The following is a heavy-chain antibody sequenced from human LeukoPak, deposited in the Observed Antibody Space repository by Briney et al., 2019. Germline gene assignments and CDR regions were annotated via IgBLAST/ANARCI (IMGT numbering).Heavy chain of an antibody. J-gene: IGHJ3*02. CDR2: IYYSGST. Sequence: SETPSLTCSVSGDSINNYYWSWIRQPPGRGLEWIGYIYYSGSTNYNPSLKSRLTISVDTSKNQFSLKLSSVTAADTAVYYCARLTKRNDPFAIWGQGTMVTVSS. V-gene: IGHV4-59*01. D-gene: IGHD1-14*01. CDR1: GDSINNYY. CDR3: ARLTKRNDPFAI.